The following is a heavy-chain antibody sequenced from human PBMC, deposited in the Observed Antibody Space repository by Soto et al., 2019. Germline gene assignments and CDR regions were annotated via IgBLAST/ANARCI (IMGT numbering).Heavy chain of an antibody. Sequence: SVKVSCKASGGTFSSYAISWVRQAPGQGLEWMGGIIPIFGTANYAQKFQGRVTITADESTSTAYMELSSLRSEDTAVYYCARDSRYYDFWSGSRLRGYYYYGMDVWGQGTTVTVSS. CDR3: ARDSRYYDFWSGSRLRGYYYYGMDV. CDR2: IIPIFGTA. D-gene: IGHD3-3*01. V-gene: IGHV1-69*13. J-gene: IGHJ6*02. CDR1: GGTFSSYA.